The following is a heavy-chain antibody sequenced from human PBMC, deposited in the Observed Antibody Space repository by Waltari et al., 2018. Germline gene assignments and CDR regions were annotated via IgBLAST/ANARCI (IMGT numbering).Heavy chain of an antibody. Sequence: EVQMVEYGGGLVQPGGSLRLACDASGFTLSSSYMHWVRQVPGKGLVGACGINTGGRSANYADPVKVRFTISSDNGKNTVYMEMNSLGAEDTAVYYCGRDGGGNGYIHYWGQGTLVTVSS. CDR1: GFTLSSSY. V-gene: IGHV3-74*01. CDR2: INTGGRSA. CDR3: GRDGGGNGYIHY. J-gene: IGHJ4*02. D-gene: IGHD3-16*01.